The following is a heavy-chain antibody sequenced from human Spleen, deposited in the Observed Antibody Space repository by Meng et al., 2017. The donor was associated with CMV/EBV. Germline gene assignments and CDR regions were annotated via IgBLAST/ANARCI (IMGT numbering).Heavy chain of an antibody. Sequence: SCAASGFTFSSYWMSWVRQAPGKGLEWVSYISSSGSTIYYADSVKGRFTISRDNAKNSLYLQMNSLRAEDTAVYYCARSHKSGSYYYYGMDVWGQGTTVTVSS. CDR1: GFTFSSYW. D-gene: IGHD3-10*01. CDR3: ARSHKSGSYYYYGMDV. CDR2: ISSSGSTI. J-gene: IGHJ6*02. V-gene: IGHV3-48*03.